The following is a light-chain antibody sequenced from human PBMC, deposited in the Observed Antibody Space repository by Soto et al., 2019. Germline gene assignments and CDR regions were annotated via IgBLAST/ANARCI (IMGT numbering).Light chain of an antibody. J-gene: IGLJ3*02. CDR1: SSNIGAGYD. V-gene: IGLV1-40*01. CDR2: GNS. Sequence: QLVLTQPPSVSGAPGQRVTISCTGSSSNIGAGYDVHWYQQLPGTAPKLLIYGNSNRPSGVPDRFSGSKSGTSASLAITGLQAEDEADYYCQSYDSSLSGLWVSGGGTKVTVL. CDR3: QSYDSSLSGLWV.